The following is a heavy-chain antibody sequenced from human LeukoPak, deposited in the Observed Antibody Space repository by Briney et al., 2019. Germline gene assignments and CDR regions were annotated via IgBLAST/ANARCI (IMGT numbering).Heavy chain of an antibody. CDR3: AKPPTVTSFHY. J-gene: IGHJ4*02. CDR1: GFTFSNYA. V-gene: IGHV3-23*01. D-gene: IGHD4-11*01. Sequence: LTGGSLRLSCAASGFTFSNYAMSWVRQAPGEGLEWVSSINGRGGSTYYADSVKGRFTISRDNSKNTLYLQMNSLRAEDTAIYYCAKPPTVTSFHYWGQGTLVTVPS. CDR2: INGRGGST.